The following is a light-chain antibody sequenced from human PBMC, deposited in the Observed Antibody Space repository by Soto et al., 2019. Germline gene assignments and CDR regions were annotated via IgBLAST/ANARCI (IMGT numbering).Light chain of an antibody. CDR2: EGS. V-gene: IGLV2-14*02. J-gene: IGLJ1*01. Sequence: QSVLTQPASVSGSPGQSITISCTGTSSDVGSYNLVSWDQQHPGKAPKLMIYEGSKRPSGVSNRFSGSKSGYTASLTISGLQAEDEADYYCSSYTSSSTPYVFGTGTKLTVL. CDR3: SSYTSSSTPYV. CDR1: SSDVGSYNL.